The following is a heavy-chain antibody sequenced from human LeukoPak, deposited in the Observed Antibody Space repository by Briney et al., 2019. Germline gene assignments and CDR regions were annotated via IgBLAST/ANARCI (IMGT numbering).Heavy chain of an antibody. Sequence: GESLKISCKGSGSSFTSYWIGWVRQMPGKGLEWMGIIYPGDSDTRYSPSFQGQVTISADKSISTAYLQWSSLKASDTAMYYCARENVDIVATRGSGAFDIWGQGTMVTVSS. V-gene: IGHV5-51*01. D-gene: IGHD5-12*01. CDR3: ARENVDIVATRGSGAFDI. CDR2: IYPGDSDT. J-gene: IGHJ3*02. CDR1: GSSFTSYW.